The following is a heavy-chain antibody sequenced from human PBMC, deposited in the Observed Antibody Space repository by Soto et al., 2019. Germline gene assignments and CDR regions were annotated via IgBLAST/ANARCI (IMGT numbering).Heavy chain of an antibody. CDR3: ARSTIAPHFFMYASDP. CDR1: GASISSNTYY. Sequence: SETLSLTCTVSGASISSNTYYWAWIRRPPGKGLECIGSIYYDVSTYYNPSLKSRLTISVDTSKNQLSLELNSVTAAHTAVYYCARSTIAPHFFMYASDPWGQGTLVTVSS. V-gene: IGHV4-39*01. D-gene: IGHD6-6*01. CDR2: IYYDVST. J-gene: IGHJ5*01.